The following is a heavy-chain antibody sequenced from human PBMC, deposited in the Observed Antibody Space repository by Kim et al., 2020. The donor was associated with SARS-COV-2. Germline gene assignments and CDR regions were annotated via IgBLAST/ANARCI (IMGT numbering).Heavy chain of an antibody. Sequence: GGSLRLSCAVSGFTFSSYTMAWVRQAPGKGLEWVSGINGNGGTTYYADSVKGRFTVSRDNSKNTMCLQLNSLRAGDTAIYYCAKLGADCTTTDCYPWGQGTLVTVSS. J-gene: IGHJ5*02. CDR2: INGNGGTT. CDR3: AKLGADCTTTDCYP. D-gene: IGHD2-2*01. V-gene: IGHV3-23*01. CDR1: GFTFSSYT.